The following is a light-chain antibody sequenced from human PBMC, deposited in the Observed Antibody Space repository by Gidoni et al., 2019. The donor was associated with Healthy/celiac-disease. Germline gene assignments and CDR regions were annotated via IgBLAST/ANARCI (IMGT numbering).Light chain of an antibody. CDR3: QQSYSTRYT. CDR2: AAS. CDR1: QSISSY. Sequence: QMSLSPSSLSASVRDSVTITCRASQSISSYLNWYQQKPGKAPKLLIYAASSLQSGVPSRFSGSGSGTDFTLTISSLQPEDFATYYCQQSYSTRYTFGQGTKLEIK. V-gene: IGKV1-39*01. J-gene: IGKJ2*01.